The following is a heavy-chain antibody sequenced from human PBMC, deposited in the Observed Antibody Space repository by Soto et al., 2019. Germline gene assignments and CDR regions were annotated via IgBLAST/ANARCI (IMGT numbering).Heavy chain of an antibody. CDR2: IYYSGST. CDR1: GSSISSSSYY. V-gene: IGHV4-39*01. J-gene: IGHJ6*02. CDR3: ARHRENLGRSSWYMGYYHYCMDV. D-gene: IGHD6-13*01. Sequence: SETLSLTCTVSGSSISSSSYYWGWIRQPPGKGLEWIGSIYYSGSTYYNPSLKSRVTITVATSKNQFSLKLSSVTAADTAVYYCARHRENLGRSSWYMGYYHYCMDVWGQGTTVTV.